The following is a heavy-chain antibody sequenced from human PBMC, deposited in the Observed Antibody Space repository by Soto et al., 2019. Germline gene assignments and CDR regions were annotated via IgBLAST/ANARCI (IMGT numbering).Heavy chain of an antibody. CDR1: GDTLTSYG. Sequence: QVQLVQSGPEVKKPGSSVQVSCKASGDTLTSYGFSWVRQAPGHGLEWMGRIIPIQGTAKYAQKFQGRLTITADKSTKTVYVKLSSLRAEDTAVYYCARGFLFVERAYMDVWGRGTTFTVSS. J-gene: IGHJ6*03. CDR2: IIPIQGTA. V-gene: IGHV1-69*08. CDR3: ARGFLFVERAYMDV. D-gene: IGHD3-3*01.